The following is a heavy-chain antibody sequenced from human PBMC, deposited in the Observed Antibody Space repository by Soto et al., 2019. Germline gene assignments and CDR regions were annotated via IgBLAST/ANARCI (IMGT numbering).Heavy chain of an antibody. CDR2: ISGSAGST. V-gene: IGHV3-23*01. CDR1: GFTFNNYV. Sequence: DVQLLESGGGLVQPGGSLRLSCAASGFTFNNYVINWVRQSPGKGLEWVSVISGSAGSTYYADSVKGRFTITRDNSKNTLYLQMSSLRVEDTAVYYCAKAGGAAGTVDYFDYWGQGTLVTVSS. J-gene: IGHJ4*02. CDR3: AKAGGAAGTVDYFDY. D-gene: IGHD6-13*01.